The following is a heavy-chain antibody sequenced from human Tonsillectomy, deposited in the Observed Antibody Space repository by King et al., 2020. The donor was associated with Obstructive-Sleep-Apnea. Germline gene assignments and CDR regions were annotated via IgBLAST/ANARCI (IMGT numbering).Heavy chain of an antibody. D-gene: IGHD4-17*01. V-gene: IGHV4-59*08. CDR1: GGSISNYY. CDR2: MYYSGNT. Sequence: QMQLQESGPGLVKPSETLSLTCTVSGGSISNYYWSWIRQPPGKGLEWIGYMYYSGNTNFNPSLKSLVTISADTSKIQFSLRLSSVTAADPAVYYCARHRGVEDYGDYGDYFDYWGQGTLVTVSS. J-gene: IGHJ4*02. CDR3: ARHRGVEDYGDYGDYFDY.